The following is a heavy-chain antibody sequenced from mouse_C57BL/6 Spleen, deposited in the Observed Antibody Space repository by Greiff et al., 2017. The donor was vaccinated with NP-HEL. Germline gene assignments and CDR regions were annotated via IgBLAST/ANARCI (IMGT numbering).Heavy chain of an antibody. D-gene: IGHD2-12*01. CDR1: GYTFTSYW. J-gene: IGHJ3*01. CDR2: IHPYDSDT. CDR3: ASFCVYDRSWFAC. V-gene: IGHV1-74*01. Sequence: QVKLQQPGAELVKPGASVKVSCKASGYTFTSYWMHWVKQRPGQGLEWIGRIHPYDSDTNYNQKFKGKATLTVDKSSSTAYMKLSCLTSEDSSVDDCASFCVYDRSWFACRGQGTLVTVSA.